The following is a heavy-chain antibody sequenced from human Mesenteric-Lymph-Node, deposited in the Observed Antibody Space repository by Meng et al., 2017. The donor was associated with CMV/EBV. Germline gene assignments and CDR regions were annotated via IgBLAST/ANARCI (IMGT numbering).Heavy chain of an antibody. V-gene: IGHV4-34*01. D-gene: IGHD1-26*01. CDR1: GGSFSGYY. CDR2: INHSGST. J-gene: IGHJ4*02. Sequence: SETLSLTCAVYGGSFSGYYWSWIRQPPGKGLEWIGEINHSGSTNYNPSLKSRVTISVDTSKNQFSLKLSSVTAADTAVYYCARPSPTDSGSYCGYFDYWGQGTLVTVSS. CDR3: ARPSPTDSGSYCGYFDY.